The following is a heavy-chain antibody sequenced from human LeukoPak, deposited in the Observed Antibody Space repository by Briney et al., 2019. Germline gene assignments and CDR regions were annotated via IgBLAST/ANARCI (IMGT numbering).Heavy chain of an antibody. V-gene: IGHV4-4*02. Sequence: SETLSLTCAVSGGSISSSNWWSWVRQPPGKGLEWIGEIYHSGSTNYNPSLKSRVTISVDKSKNQFSLKLSSVTAADTAVYYCARVRYDSSGYYYNAFDIWGQGTMVTVSS. CDR1: GGSISSSNW. D-gene: IGHD3-22*01. CDR2: IYHSGST. J-gene: IGHJ3*02. CDR3: ARVRYDSSGYYYNAFDI.